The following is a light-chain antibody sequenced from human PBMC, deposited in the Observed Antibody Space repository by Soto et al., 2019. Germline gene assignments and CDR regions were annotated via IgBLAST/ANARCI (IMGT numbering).Light chain of an antibody. CDR1: QSITSC. J-gene: IGKJ2*01. Sequence: DIQMTQSPSTLSSSVGDRVTITCRASQSITSCLAWYQQKPAKAPKLLLYKASTLQTGVPSRFSGSGSGTDFLLTSSSLQAEVFGTYCCQQCNAFPYTFGQGTKLEIE. CDR3: QQCNAFPYT. CDR2: KAS. V-gene: IGKV1-5*03.